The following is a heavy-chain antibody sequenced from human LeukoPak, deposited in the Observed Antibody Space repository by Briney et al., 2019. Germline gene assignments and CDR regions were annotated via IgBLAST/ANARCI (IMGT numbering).Heavy chain of an antibody. CDR2: INHSGST. J-gene: IGHJ4*02. CDR1: GGSFSGYY. D-gene: IGHD6-6*01. V-gene: IGHV4-34*01. CDR3: AADSSSRDY. Sequence: KPSETLSLTCAVYGGSFSGYYWSWIRQPPGKGLEWIGEINHSGSTNYNPSLKSQVTISVDTSKNQFSLKLSSVTAADTAVYYCAADSSSRDYWGQGTLVTVSS.